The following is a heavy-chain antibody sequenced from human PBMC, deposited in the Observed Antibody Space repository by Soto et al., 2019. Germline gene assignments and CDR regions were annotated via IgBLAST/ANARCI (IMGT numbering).Heavy chain of an antibody. Sequence: HPGGSLRLSCAASGFTFSSYAMSWVRQAPGKGLEWVSAISGSGGSTYYADSVKGRFTISRDNSKNTLYLQMNSLRAEDTAVYYCAKVGYSSTLYYFDYWGQGTLVTVPQ. D-gene: IGHD6-19*01. V-gene: IGHV3-23*01. CDR2: ISGSGGST. J-gene: IGHJ4*02. CDR1: GFTFSSYA. CDR3: AKVGYSSTLYYFDY.